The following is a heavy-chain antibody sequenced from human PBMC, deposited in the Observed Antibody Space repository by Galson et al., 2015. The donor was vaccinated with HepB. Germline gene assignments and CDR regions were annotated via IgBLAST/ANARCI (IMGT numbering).Heavy chain of an antibody. V-gene: IGHV3-9*01. CDR2: ISWNSGSI. Sequence: SLRLSCAASGFTFDDYAMHWVRQAPGKGLEWVSGISWNSGSIGYADSVKGRFTISRDNAKNSLYLQMNSLRAEDTALYYCAKDKSGSYYDALDYWGQGTLVTVSS. D-gene: IGHD1-26*01. J-gene: IGHJ4*02. CDR1: GFTFDDYA. CDR3: AKDKSGSYYDALDY.